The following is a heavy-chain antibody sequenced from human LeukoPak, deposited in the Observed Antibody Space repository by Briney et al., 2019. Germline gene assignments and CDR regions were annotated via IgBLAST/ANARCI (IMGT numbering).Heavy chain of an antibody. J-gene: IGHJ4*02. CDR1: GFTFDDYG. D-gene: IGHD6-13*01. CDR2: INWNGGST. V-gene: IGHV3-20*01. Sequence: PGGSLRLSCAASGFTFDDYGMSWVRQAPGKGLEWVSGINWNGGSTGYADSVKGRFTISRDNAKNSLYLQMNSLRAEDTALYHCARDSDIPGNVAAAGHDYWGQGTLVTVSS. CDR3: ARDSDIPGNVAAAGHDY.